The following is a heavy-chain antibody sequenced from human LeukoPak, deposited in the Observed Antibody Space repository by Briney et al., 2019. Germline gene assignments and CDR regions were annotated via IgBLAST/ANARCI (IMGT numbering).Heavy chain of an antibody. V-gene: IGHV4-34*01. D-gene: IGHD2-2*01. CDR2: INHSGST. CDR3: ARGPYCGSTSCYDDYYYMDV. CDR1: GGSFSGYY. J-gene: IGHJ6*03. Sequence: SETLSLTCAVYGGSFSGYYWSWIRQPPGKGLEWIGEINHSGSTNYNPSLKSRVTISVDTSKNQFSLKLSSVTAADTAVYYCARGPYCGSTSCYDDYYYMDVWGKGTTVTVSS.